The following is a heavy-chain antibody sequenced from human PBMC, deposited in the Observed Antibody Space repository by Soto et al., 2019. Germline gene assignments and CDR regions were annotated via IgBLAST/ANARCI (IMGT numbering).Heavy chain of an antibody. Sequence: SXNVSCKASGCTXNSYYMGWVRQAPGQGLEWMGIINPSGGSTSYAKKFQGRVNMTRDTSTSTVYMELSSLRSEDTAVYYCARDSPVAIVGATYFDYWGQGTLGTVS. CDR2: INPSGGST. V-gene: IGHV1-46*02. CDR3: ARDSPVAIVGATYFDY. D-gene: IGHD1-26*01. CDR1: GCTXNSYY. J-gene: IGHJ4*02.